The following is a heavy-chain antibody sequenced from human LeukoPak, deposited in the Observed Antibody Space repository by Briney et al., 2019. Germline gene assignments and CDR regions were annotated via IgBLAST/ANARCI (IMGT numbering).Heavy chain of an antibody. D-gene: IGHD1-26*01. J-gene: IGHJ4*02. Sequence: LRLSCAASGFTFSSYEMNWVRQAPGKGVEWVSYISSSGSNIYYADSVKGRFTISRENAKNSLYLQMNSLRAEDTAVYYCARDPVIVGAYFDYWGQGTLVTVSS. CDR1: GFTFSSYE. CDR2: ISSSGSNI. V-gene: IGHV3-48*03. CDR3: ARDPVIVGAYFDY.